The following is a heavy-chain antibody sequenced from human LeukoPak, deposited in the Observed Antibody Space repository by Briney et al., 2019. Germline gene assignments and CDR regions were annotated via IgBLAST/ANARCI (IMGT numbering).Heavy chain of an antibody. D-gene: IGHD1-26*01. Sequence: SETLSLTCAVYGGSFSGYYWSWIRQPPGKGLEWIGEINHSGSTNYNPSLKSRVTISVDTSKNQFSLKLSSVTAADTAVYYCARMPWAGYFDYWDQGTLVTVSS. J-gene: IGHJ4*02. CDR1: GGSFSGYY. CDR2: INHSGST. V-gene: IGHV4-34*01. CDR3: ARMPWAGYFDY.